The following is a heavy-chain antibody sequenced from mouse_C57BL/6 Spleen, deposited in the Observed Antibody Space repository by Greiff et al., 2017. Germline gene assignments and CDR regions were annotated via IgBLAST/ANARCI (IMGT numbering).Heavy chain of an antibody. CDR3: ASSPLSSDFDY. V-gene: IGHV1-50*01. CDR1: GYTFTSYW. D-gene: IGHD1-3*01. Sequence: QVQLQQPGAELVKPGASVKLSCKASGYTFTSYWMQWVKQRPGQGLEWIGEIDPSDSYNNYNQKFKGKATLTVDTSSRTAYMQLTSLTSEDSAVNYWASSPLSSDFDYWGQGTTLTVSS. J-gene: IGHJ2*01. CDR2: IDPSDSYN.